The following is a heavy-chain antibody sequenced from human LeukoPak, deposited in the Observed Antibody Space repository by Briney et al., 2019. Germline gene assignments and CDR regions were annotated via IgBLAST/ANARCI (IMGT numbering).Heavy chain of an antibody. CDR2: FDPEDGET. CDR3: ATTVFLGIAVAAPGFDY. V-gene: IGHV1-24*01. D-gene: IGHD6-19*01. Sequence: ASVKVSCKVSGYTLTELSMHWVRQAPGKGLEWMGGFDPEDGETIYAQKFQGRVTMTEDTSTDTAYMELSSLRSEDTAVYYCATTVFLGIAVAAPGFDYWGQGTLVTISS. CDR1: GYTLTELS. J-gene: IGHJ4*02.